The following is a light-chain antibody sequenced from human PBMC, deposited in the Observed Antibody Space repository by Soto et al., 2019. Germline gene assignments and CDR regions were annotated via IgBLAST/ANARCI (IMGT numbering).Light chain of an antibody. V-gene: IGKV3-20*01. CDR1: QSVSSSY. CDR3: QQYGSSPT. CDR2: GAS. J-gene: IGKJ4*01. Sequence: ETVLTQSPGALSLSPGERATLSCRASQSVSSSYLAWYQQKPGQAPRLLIYGASSRATGIPDRFSGSGSGTDFTLTISRLEPEDSAVYYCQQYGSSPTFGGGTKVDIK.